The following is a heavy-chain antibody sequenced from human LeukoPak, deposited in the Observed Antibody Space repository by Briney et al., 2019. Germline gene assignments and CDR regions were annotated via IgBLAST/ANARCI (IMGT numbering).Heavy chain of an antibody. D-gene: IGHD4-23*01. CDR2: IDPSDSYT. CDR3: ARGPYGGNFDY. Sequence: GESLKISCKGSGYSFTTYWISWVRQMPGKGLEWMGKIDPSDSYTNYSPSFQGHVTLSVDKSISTAYLQWSSLKASDTAMYYCARGPYGGNFDYWGQGTLVTVSS. V-gene: IGHV5-10-1*01. J-gene: IGHJ4*02. CDR1: GYSFTTYW.